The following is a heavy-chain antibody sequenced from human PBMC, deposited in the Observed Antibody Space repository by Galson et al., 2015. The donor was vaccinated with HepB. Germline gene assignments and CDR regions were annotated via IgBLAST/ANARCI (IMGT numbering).Heavy chain of an antibody. CDR1: GFTFSSYA. CDR2: ISGSGGST. V-gene: IGHV3-23*01. CDR3: AKDSWGGQLERLNWFDP. Sequence: SLRLSCAASGFTFSSYAMSWVRQAPGKGLEWVSAISGSGGSTYYADSVKGRFTISRDNSKNTLYLQMNSLRAEDTAVYYCAKDSWGGQLERLNWFDPWGQGTLVTVSS. D-gene: IGHD1-1*01. J-gene: IGHJ5*02.